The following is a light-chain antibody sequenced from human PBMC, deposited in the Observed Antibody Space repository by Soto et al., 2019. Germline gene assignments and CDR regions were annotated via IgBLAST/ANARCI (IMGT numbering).Light chain of an antibody. V-gene: IGKV3-20*01. Sequence: EILLTQSPCTLSLSPGERATISCRASQSVSSCYLAWYQQKPSQAPRLLISAASSRATGIPDRFSGSGSGTDFSLTISRLQPEDFAVYYCQQYGSSPCTFGQGTKLEIK. CDR1: QSVSSCY. J-gene: IGKJ2*02. CDR2: AAS. CDR3: QQYGSSPCT.